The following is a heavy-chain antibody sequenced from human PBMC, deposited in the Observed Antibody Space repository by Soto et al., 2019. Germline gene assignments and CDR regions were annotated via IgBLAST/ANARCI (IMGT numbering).Heavy chain of an antibody. CDR3: AREMVVVVAATHDAFDI. Sequence: SVKVSCKASGGTFSSYAVSWVRQAPGQGLEWMGGIIPIFGTANYAQKFQGRVTITADESTSTAYMELSSLRSEDTAVYYCAREMVVVVAATHDAFDIWGQGTMVTVSS. CDR2: IIPIFGTA. J-gene: IGHJ3*02. CDR1: GGTFSSYA. V-gene: IGHV1-69*13. D-gene: IGHD2-15*01.